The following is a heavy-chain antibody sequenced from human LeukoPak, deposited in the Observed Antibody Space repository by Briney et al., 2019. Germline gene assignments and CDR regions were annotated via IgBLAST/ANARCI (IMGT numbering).Heavy chain of an antibody. V-gene: IGHV3-7*01. CDR1: GFSFSSYW. D-gene: IGHD3-22*01. Sequence: GGSLRLSCAASGFSFSSYWMSWVRQAPGKGLGWVANIKEDGSEKNYVDSVKGRFTISRDNAKNSLYLQMNSLRAEDTAVYYCARKDSSPRTFDYWGQGTLVTVSS. J-gene: IGHJ4*02. CDR2: IKEDGSEK. CDR3: ARKDSSPRTFDY.